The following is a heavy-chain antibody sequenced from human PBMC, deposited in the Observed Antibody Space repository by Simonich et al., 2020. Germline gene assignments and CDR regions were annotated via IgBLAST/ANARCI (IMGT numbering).Heavy chain of an antibody. CDR1: GFTFSSYS. D-gene: IGHD6-19*01. CDR3: ARWIAVAGTGAYGMDV. V-gene: IGHV3-21*01. CDR2: ISSSSSYI. Sequence: EVQLVESGGGLVKPGGSLRLSCAASGFTFSSYSMNWVRQAPGKGLEWVSSISSSSSYIYYADSVKGRFTSTRDNAKNSLYRQMNSLRAEDTAVYYCARWIAVAGTGAYGMDVWGQGTTVTVSS. J-gene: IGHJ6*02.